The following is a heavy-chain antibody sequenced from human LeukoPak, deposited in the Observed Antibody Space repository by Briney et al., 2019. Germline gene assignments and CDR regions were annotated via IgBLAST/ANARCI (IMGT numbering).Heavy chain of an antibody. CDR2: INPNSGGT. CDR1: GYTFTGYY. CDR3: ARGSSSTIYYYYYYMDV. V-gene: IGHV1-2*02. D-gene: IGHD2-2*01. Sequence: ASVKVSCQASGYTFTGYYMHWVRQAPGQGREWMGWINPNSGGTNYAQKFQGRVTMTRDTSISTAYMELSRLRSDDTAVYYCARGSSSTIYYYYYYMDVWGKGTTVTVSS. J-gene: IGHJ6*03.